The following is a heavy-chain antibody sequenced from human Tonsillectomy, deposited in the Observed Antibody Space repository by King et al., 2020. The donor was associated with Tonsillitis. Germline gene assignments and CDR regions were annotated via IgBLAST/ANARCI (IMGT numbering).Heavy chain of an antibody. V-gene: IGHV4-39*01. CDR2: MYYSGTI. CDR3: ARCVSGSFDY. Sequence: QLQESGPGVVKPSETLSLTCTVSGGSISSSDHYCAWIRQPPGKGLEWLGYMYYSGTIFYNPSLKRRITISGGTSENRFSLKVSSVTAADTAVYFCARCVSGSFDYWGQGALVTVSS. J-gene: IGHJ4*02. D-gene: IGHD1-26*01. CDR1: GGSISSSDHY.